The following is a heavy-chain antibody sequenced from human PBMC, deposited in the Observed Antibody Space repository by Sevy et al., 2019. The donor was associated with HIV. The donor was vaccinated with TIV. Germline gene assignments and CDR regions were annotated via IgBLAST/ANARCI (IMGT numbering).Heavy chain of an antibody. CDR3: ARDRATSATGTLFDY. D-gene: IGHD3-9*01. J-gene: IGHJ4*02. Sequence: GGSLRLSCAASGFTSSSYAMSWVRQPPGRGLEWVSTLSNSGSSTNYADSVKGRFTISRDNSKNILYLQMNSLRAEDTAVYYCARDRATSATGTLFDYWGQGTLVTVSS. V-gene: IGHV3-23*01. CDR2: LSNSGSST. CDR1: GFTSSSYA.